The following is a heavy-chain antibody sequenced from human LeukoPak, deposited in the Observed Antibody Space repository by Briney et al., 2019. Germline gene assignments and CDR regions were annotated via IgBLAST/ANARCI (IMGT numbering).Heavy chain of an antibody. V-gene: IGHV3-9*01. CDR2: ISWNSGSI. D-gene: IGHD3-9*01. CDR3: AKAFRPLTGYYYYYGMDV. CDR1: GFTFDDYA. J-gene: IGHJ6*02. Sequence: AGGSLRLSCAASGFTFDDYAMHWVRQAPGKGLEWVSGISWNSGSIGYADSVKGRFTISRDNAKNSLYLQMNSLRAEDTALYYCAKAFRPLTGYYYYYGMDVWGQGTTVTVSS.